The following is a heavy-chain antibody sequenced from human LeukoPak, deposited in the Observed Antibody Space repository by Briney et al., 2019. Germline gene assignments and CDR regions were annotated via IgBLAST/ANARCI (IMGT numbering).Heavy chain of an antibody. J-gene: IGHJ3*02. D-gene: IGHD3-22*01. CDR2: ISSSGSTI. CDR1: GFTFSDYY. V-gene: IGHV3-11*04. Sequence: PGGSLRLSCAASGFTFSDYYMSWIRQAPGKGLEWVSYISSSGSTIYYADSVKGRFTISRVNAKNSLYLQMNSLRAEDTAVYYCARDLAGPRTRAHDSSGYYVGDAFDIWGQGTMVTVSS. CDR3: ARDLAGPRTRAHDSSGYYVGDAFDI.